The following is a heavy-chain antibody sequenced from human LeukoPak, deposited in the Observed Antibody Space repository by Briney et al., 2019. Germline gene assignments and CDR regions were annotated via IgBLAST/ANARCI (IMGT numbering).Heavy chain of an antibody. CDR1: GFTFSSYG. V-gene: IGHV3-30*02. CDR2: IRYDGSNK. D-gene: IGHD6-13*01. Sequence: GGSLRLSCAASGFTFSSYGVHWVRQAPGKGLEWVAFIRYDGSNKYYAGSVKGRFTISRDNSKNTLYLQMNSLRAEDTAVYYCAKDPSSSWPFDYWGQGTLVTVSS. CDR3: AKDPSSSWPFDY. J-gene: IGHJ4*02.